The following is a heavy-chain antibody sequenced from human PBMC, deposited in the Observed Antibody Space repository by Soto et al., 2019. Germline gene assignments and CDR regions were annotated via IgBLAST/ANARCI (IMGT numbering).Heavy chain of an antibody. D-gene: IGHD3-3*01. Sequence: ASVKVSCKASGYTFTSYDINWVRQATGQGLEWMGWMDPNSGNTGYAQKFQGRVTMTRNTSISTAYMELSSLRSEDTAVYYCARAIRIFGVARGYYFDYWGQGTLVTSPQ. CDR3: ARAIRIFGVARGYYFDY. CDR1: GYTFTSYD. V-gene: IGHV1-8*01. CDR2: MDPNSGNT. J-gene: IGHJ4*02.